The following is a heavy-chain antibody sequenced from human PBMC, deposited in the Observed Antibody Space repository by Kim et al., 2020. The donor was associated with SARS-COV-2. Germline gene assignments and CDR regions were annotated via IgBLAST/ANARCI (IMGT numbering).Heavy chain of an antibody. CDR3: AKRLQQWLVHWYFHL. CDR1: GFTFSSYA. CDR2: ISGSGGST. J-gene: IGHJ2*01. V-gene: IGHV3-23*01. D-gene: IGHD6-19*01. Sequence: GGSLRLSCAASGFTFSSYAMSWVRQVPGKGLEWVSGISGSGGSTYYAESVKGRFTISRDNSKNTLYLQMNSLRAEDTAVYYCAKRLQQWLVHWYFHLWGRGTLVTVSS.